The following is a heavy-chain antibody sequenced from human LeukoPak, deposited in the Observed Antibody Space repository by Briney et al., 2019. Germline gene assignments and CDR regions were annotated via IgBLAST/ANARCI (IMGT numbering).Heavy chain of an antibody. CDR3: ARVGKTTVTTYFDY. J-gene: IGHJ4*02. CDR1: GYTFTSYG. Sequence: ASVKVSCKASGYTFTSYGISWVRQAPGQGLEWMGWISAYNGNTNYAQKLQGRVTMTTDTSTSTAYMELSSLRSGDTAVYYCARVGKTTVTTYFDYWGQGTLVTVSS. V-gene: IGHV1-18*01. D-gene: IGHD4-17*01. CDR2: ISAYNGNT.